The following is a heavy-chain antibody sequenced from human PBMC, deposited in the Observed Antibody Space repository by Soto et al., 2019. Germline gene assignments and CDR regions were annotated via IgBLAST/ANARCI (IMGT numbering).Heavy chain of an antibody. CDR1: GFTFSSYS. Sequence: GGSLRLSCAASGFTFSSYSMNWVRQAPGKGLEWVSYISSSSSTIYYADSVKGRFTISRDNAKNSLYLQMNSLRAEDTAVYYFATNPAWGLYYDFWSGYYHFDYWGQGTLVTVSS. D-gene: IGHD3-3*01. V-gene: IGHV3-48*01. CDR2: ISSSSSTI. CDR3: ATNPAWGLYYDFWSGYYHFDY. J-gene: IGHJ4*02.